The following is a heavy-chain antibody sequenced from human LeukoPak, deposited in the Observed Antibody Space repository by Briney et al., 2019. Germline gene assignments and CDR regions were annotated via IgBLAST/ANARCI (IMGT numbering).Heavy chain of an antibody. CDR1: GGTFSSYA. D-gene: IGHD3-9*01. Sequence: SVKVSCKASGGTFSSYAISWVRQAPGQGLEWMGGIIPIFGTANYAQKFQGRVTITADESTSTAYMELSSLRSEDTALYYCAREWSTYDILNGYLRSWGQGTLVTVSS. CDR3: AREWSTYDILNGYLRS. V-gene: IGHV1-69*01. J-gene: IGHJ4*02. CDR2: IIPIFGTA.